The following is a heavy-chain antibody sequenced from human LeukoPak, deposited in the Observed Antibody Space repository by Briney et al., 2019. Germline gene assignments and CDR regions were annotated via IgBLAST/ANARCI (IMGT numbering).Heavy chain of an antibody. CDR2: INHSGST. CDR1: GGSFSGYY. CDR3: ARGELGGTFDY. Sequence: SETLSLTCAVYGGSFSGYYWSWIRQPPGKGLEWIGEINHSGSTNYNPSLKSRVTMSVDTSKNQFSLKLSSVTAADTAVYYCARGELGGTFDYWGQGTLVTVSS. J-gene: IGHJ4*02. D-gene: IGHD3-16*01. V-gene: IGHV4-34*01.